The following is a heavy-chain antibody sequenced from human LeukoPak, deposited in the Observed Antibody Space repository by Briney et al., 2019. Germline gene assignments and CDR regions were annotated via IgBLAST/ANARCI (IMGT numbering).Heavy chain of an antibody. CDR2: ISGSGGST. D-gene: IGHD4-17*01. Sequence: GSLRLSCAASGFTFSSYAMSWVRQAPGKGLEWVSAISGSGGSTYYADSVKGRFTISRDNSKNTLYLQMNSLRAEDTAVYYCAKDGGATVNYYYYYGMDVWGQGTTVTVSS. CDR1: GFTFSSYA. J-gene: IGHJ6*02. V-gene: IGHV3-23*01. CDR3: AKDGGATVNYYYYYGMDV.